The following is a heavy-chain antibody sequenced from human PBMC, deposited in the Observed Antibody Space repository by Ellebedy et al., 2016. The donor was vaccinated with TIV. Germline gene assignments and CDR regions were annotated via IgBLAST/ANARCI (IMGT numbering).Heavy chain of an antibody. J-gene: IGHJ5*02. CDR2: MNPKSDNT. D-gene: IGHD3-10*01. Sequence: ASVKVSCKASGDTFSSYDINWVRQATGQGLEWMGWMNPKSDNTAYAQKFQGRVTMTRNTSINTAYMDLSTLTSDDTGVYYCTRGGTKGLDPWGQGTLVIVSP. V-gene: IGHV1-8*01. CDR3: TRGGTKGLDP. CDR1: GDTFSSYD.